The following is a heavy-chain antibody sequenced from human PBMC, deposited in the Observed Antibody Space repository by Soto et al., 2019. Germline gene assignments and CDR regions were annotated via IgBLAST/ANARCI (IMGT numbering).Heavy chain of an antibody. J-gene: IGHJ6*02. CDR2: IRAYNGDT. CDR1: GYTFSAYD. V-gene: IGHV1-18*01. D-gene: IGHD3-10*01. Sequence: ASVKVSWKTSGYTFSAYDIYWVRQATGQGLEWMGWIRAYNGDTNYAQKFQTRVTMTTDKSTDTAYMDLRSLTSDDTAIYYCARAGAAPYYYYGLDVWGQGTTVTVSS. CDR3: ARAGAAPYYYYGLDV.